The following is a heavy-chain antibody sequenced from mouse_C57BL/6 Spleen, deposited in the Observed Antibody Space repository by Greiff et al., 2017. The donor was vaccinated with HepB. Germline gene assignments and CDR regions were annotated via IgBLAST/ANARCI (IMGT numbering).Heavy chain of an antibody. V-gene: IGHV5-4*01. CDR2: ISDGGSYT. Sequence: EVQVVESGGGLVKPGGSLKLSCAASGFTFSSYAMSWVRQTPEKRLEWVATISDGGSYTYYPDNVKGRFTISRDNAKNNLYLQMSHLKSEDTAMYYCAREGSTTVVAGSYFDYWGQGTTLTVSS. CDR1: GFTFSSYA. CDR3: AREGSTTVVAGSYFDY. J-gene: IGHJ2*01. D-gene: IGHD1-1*01.